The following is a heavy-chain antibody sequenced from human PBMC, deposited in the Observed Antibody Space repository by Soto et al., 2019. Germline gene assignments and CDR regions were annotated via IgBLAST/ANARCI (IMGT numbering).Heavy chain of an antibody. J-gene: IGHJ4*02. Sequence: QVQLVQSGAEVKKPGASVKVSCKASGNTFSIYDINWVRRATVQGLEWMGWMSPNSGDTGYAQKFQGRDTMTRNTYISTAYMELSSLRSGATAVYYCARGPSNWGFDYWGQGTLVTVSS. CDR2: MSPNSGDT. CDR3: ARGPSNWGFDY. V-gene: IGHV1-8*02. CDR1: GNTFSIYD. D-gene: IGHD7-27*01.